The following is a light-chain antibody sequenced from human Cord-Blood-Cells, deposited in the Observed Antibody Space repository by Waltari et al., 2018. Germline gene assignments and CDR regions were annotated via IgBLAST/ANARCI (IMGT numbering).Light chain of an antibody. CDR2: RNN. V-gene: IGLV1-47*01. Sequence: QSVLTQPPSASGTPGQRVTISCSGSSPTILSNYVYWDQQLPGTAPNLLTYRNNRRPSGVPDRCSGSKAGASVSLAIRGRRSEDEADYYCAAWDDSLSGYVFGTGTKVTVL. CDR1: SPTILSNY. CDR3: AAWDDSLSGYV. J-gene: IGLJ1*01.